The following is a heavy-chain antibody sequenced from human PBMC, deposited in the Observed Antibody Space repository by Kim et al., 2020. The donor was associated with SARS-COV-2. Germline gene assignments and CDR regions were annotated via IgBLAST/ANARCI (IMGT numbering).Heavy chain of an antibody. CDR3: AKAHGSGSYYNYFDY. Sequence: GGSLRLSCAASGFFFDDYAMHWVRQAPGKGLEWVSGISWNSGSIGYADSVKGRFTISRDNANNSLYPQMNSLRAEDTALYYCAKAHGSGSYYNYFDYWG. D-gene: IGHD3-10*01. J-gene: IGHJ4*01. CDR2: ISWNSGSI. CDR1: GFFFDDYA. V-gene: IGHV3-9*01.